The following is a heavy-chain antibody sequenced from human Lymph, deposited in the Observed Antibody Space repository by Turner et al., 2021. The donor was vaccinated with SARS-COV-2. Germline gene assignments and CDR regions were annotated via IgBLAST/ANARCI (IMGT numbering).Heavy chain of an antibody. V-gene: IGHV1-2*02. CDR3: ARDVERYNDFWSGYSGGYGLDV. CDR2: INPNSGGT. J-gene: IGHJ6*02. CDR1: GYSFTGYY. D-gene: IGHD3-3*01. Sequence: QVQLVPSGAEVKKPGASVKVSCKASGYSFTGYYMHWVRQAPGQGLEGMGWINPNSGGTNDAQKFQGRVTMTRDTSISTAYMELSRLRSDDTAVYYCARDVERYNDFWSGYSGGYGLDVWGQGTTVTVSS.